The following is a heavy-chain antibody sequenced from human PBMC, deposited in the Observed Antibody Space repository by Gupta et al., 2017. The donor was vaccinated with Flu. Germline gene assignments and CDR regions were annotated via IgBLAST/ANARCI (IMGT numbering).Heavy chain of an antibody. CDR2: ISGSGASA. J-gene: IGHJ4*02. Sequence: GLEWVSGISGSGASAYYADSVKGRFTSSRDNSRNTLYLQMNSLRAEDTAVYYCAKNSVADTYGYKISTSNGDYWGQGTLVTVSS. V-gene: IGHV3-23*01. CDR3: AKNSVADTYGYKISTSNGDY. D-gene: IGHD5-18*01.